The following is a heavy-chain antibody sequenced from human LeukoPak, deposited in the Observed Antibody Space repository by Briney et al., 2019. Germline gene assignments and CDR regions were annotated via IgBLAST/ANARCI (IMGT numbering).Heavy chain of an antibody. D-gene: IGHD4-17*01. J-gene: IGHJ3*02. CDR3: ARDLVTVTKGFDI. CDR2: IYYSGST. V-gene: IGHV4-59*01. CDR1: GDAISSYY. Sequence: SETLSLTCTVSGDAISSYYWSWIRQPPGKGLEWIGYIYYSGSTNYNPSLKSRVTISVDTSKNQFSLKLTSVTAADTAVYYCARDLVTVTKGFDIWGQGTMVSVSS.